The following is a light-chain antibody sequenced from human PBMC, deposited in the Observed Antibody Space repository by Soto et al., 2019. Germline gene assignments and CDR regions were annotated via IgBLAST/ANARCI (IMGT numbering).Light chain of an antibody. CDR2: WAS. Sequence: DIVMTQSPDSLAVSLGERATINCKSSQSVLFRSSNNNHLAWYQQKPRQPPKLLIYWASTRESGVPDRFSGSGSVTDFTLTISSLQAEDVAVYYCQHYYSVPWTFGQGTRVEIK. CDR1: QSVLFRSSNNNH. V-gene: IGKV4-1*01. CDR3: QHYYSVPWT. J-gene: IGKJ1*01.